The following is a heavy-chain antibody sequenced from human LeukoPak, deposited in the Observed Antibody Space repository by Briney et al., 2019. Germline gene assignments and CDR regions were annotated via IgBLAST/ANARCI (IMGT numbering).Heavy chain of an antibody. Sequence: NPSETLSLTCTVSGGSISPYYWSWIRQPPGKGLEWIGYIYYSGSTNYNPSLKSRVTISVDTSKNQFSLKLSSVTAADTAVYYCARLTAPMGAFDIWGQGTMVTVSS. V-gene: IGHV4-59*08. CDR1: GGSISPYY. J-gene: IGHJ3*02. CDR3: ARLTAPMGAFDI. CDR2: IYYSGST. D-gene: IGHD5-24*01.